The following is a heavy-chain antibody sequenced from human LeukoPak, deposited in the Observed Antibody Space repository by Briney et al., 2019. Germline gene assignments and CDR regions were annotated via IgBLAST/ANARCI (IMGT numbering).Heavy chain of an antibody. J-gene: IGHJ4*02. D-gene: IGHD5-18*01. CDR3: ARGGSSGYPGADS. CDR2: ISTDGKTT. CDR1: GYSFTSYW. Sequence: GESLKISCKGSGYSFTSYWMHWVRQAPGKGLVWVSRISTDGKTTNYVDSVKGRFTISRDNAKSTVYLQMNSLRVEDTAVYFCARGGSSGYPGADSWGQGTLVTVSS. V-gene: IGHV3-74*01.